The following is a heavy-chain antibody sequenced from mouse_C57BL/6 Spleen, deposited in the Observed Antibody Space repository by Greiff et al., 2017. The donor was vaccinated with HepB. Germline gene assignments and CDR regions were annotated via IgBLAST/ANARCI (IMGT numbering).Heavy chain of an antibody. CDR2: IYPGDGDT. D-gene: IGHD1-1*01. CDR3: ARERGYGNHFDY. CDR1: GYAFSSSW. J-gene: IGHJ2*01. V-gene: IGHV1-82*01. Sequence: VQLQQSGPELVKPGASVKISCKASGYAFSSSWMNWVKQRPGKGLEWIGRIYPGDGDTNYNGKFKGKATLTADKSSSTAYMQLSSLTSEDSAVYFCARERGYGNHFDYWGQGTTLTVSS.